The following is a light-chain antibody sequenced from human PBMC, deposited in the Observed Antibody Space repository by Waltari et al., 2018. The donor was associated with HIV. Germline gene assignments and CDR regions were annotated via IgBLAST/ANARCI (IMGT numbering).Light chain of an antibody. CDR2: GNS. V-gene: IGLV1-40*01. Sequence: QSVLTQPPSVSGAPGQRVTISCTGSSSHIGAGYAVHWYQQLPGTAPKLLIYGNSNRPSGVPDRFSGSKSGTSASLAITGLQAEDEADYYCQSYDSSMSLYVFGTGTKVTVL. CDR1: SSHIGAGYA. CDR3: QSYDSSMSLYV. J-gene: IGLJ1*01.